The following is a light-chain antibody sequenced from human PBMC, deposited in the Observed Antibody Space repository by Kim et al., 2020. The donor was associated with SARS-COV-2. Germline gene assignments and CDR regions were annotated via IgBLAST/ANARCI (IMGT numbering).Light chain of an antibody. CDR1: QSVSIN. J-gene: IGKJ2*03. CDR2: GAS. V-gene: IGKV1-39*01. Sequence: DIEMTQSPSALSASVGDRVTITCRATQSVSINLNWYQQRPGKAPRLLIYGASTLQSGVPSRFSGSGSGTRFTLTISSLQPEDFAIYYCQQTFSTQYSFGQGTKLEI. CDR3: QQTFSTQYS.